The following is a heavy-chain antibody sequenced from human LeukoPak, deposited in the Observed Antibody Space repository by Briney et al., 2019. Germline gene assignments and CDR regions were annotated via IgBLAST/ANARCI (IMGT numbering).Heavy chain of an antibody. D-gene: IGHD3-22*01. J-gene: IGHJ4*02. CDR1: GFTFSSYG. Sequence: GRSLRLSCAASGFTFSSYGMHWVRQAPGKGLEWVAVISYDGSNKYYADSVKGRFTISRDNSKNTLYLQMNSLRAEDTAVYYCAKDVAAYYYDSSGYYARRGFDGYYFDYWGQGTPVTVSS. V-gene: IGHV3-30*18. CDR2: ISYDGSNK. CDR3: AKDVAAYYYDSSGYYARRGFDGYYFDY.